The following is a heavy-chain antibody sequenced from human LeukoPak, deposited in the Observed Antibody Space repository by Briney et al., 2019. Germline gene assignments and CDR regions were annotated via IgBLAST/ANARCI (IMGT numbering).Heavy chain of an antibody. Sequence: GGSLRLSCSASGFTFSSSSMNWVRQAPGKGLEWVSSITSRSTYIYYADSVKGRFTISRDNAKNSLYLQMNSLKVDDTAVYYCARAPSAENYFTCYFDLWGRGTLVTVSS. J-gene: IGHJ2*01. CDR3: ARAPSAENYFTCYFDL. D-gene: IGHD2/OR15-2a*01. V-gene: IGHV3-21*01. CDR1: GFTFSSSS. CDR2: ITSRSTYI.